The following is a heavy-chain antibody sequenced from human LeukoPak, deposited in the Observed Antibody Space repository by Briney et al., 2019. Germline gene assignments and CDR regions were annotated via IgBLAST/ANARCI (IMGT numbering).Heavy chain of an antibody. Sequence: GGSLTLSCTASGFTFGDHAMSWVRQAPGEVREWVGFIRSKAYGGTPEYAASVKGRFTISRDDSKSIAYRQMNSLETEDRAVYYCNRGPIQLWLYYGMDVWGQGTTVIVSS. J-gene: IGHJ6*02. D-gene: IGHD5-18*01. V-gene: IGHV3-49*04. CDR3: NRGPIQLWLYYGMDV. CDR2: IRSKAYGGTP. CDR1: GFTFGDHA.